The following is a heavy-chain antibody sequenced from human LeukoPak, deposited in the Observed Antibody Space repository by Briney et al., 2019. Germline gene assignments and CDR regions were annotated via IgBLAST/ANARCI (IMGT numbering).Heavy chain of an antibody. D-gene: IGHD6-19*01. J-gene: IGHJ3*02. Sequence: PGGSLRLSCSASGFTFSSYAMHWVRQAPGKGLEYVSAISSNGGSTYYADSVKGRFTISRENSKNTLYLQMSSLRAEDTAVYYCVKGCQRYSSGWYGDAFDIWGQGTMVTVSS. V-gene: IGHV3-64D*09. CDR2: ISSNGGST. CDR3: VKGCQRYSSGWYGDAFDI. CDR1: GFTFSSYA.